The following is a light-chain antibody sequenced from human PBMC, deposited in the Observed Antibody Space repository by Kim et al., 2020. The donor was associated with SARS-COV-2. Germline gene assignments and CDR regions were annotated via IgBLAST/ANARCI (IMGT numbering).Light chain of an antibody. CDR2: ADS. V-gene: IGLV3-21*04. J-gene: IGLJ3*02. CDR1: TIGSKS. Sequence: SYELTQPPSVSVAPGKTARINCGGNTIGSKSVHWYQQKPGRAPVLVIYADSDRPSGIPERLSGSNSGNTATLTISRVEAGDEADYYCQVWDSGSDHWVFGGGTQLTVL. CDR3: QVWDSGSDHWV.